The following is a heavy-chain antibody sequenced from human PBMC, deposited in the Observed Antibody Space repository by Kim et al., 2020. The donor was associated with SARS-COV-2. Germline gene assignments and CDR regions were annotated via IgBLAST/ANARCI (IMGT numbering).Heavy chain of an antibody. CDR2: INHSGST. CDR3: ARGRGATDY. CDR1: GGSFSGYY. J-gene: IGHJ4*02. D-gene: IGHD3-10*01. Sequence: SETLSLTCAVYGGSFSGYYWSWIRQPPGKGLEWIGEINHSGSTNYNPSLKSRVTISVDTSKNQFSLKLSSVTAADTAVYYCARGRGATDYWGQGTLVTVSS. V-gene: IGHV4-34*01.